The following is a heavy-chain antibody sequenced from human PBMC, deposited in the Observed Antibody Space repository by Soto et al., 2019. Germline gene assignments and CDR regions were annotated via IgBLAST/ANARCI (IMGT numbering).Heavy chain of an antibody. CDR3: AKDSGSYYAEYFQH. D-gene: IGHD1-26*01. V-gene: IGHV1-69*01. CDR2: IIPIFGTA. CDR1: GGTFSSYA. J-gene: IGHJ1*01. Sequence: QVQLVQSGAEVTKPGSSVKVSCKASGGTFSSYAISWVRQAPGQGLEWMGGIIPIFGTANYAQTFQGRVTITADESTSTAYMELSSLRSEDTAVYYCAKDSGSYYAEYFQHWGQGTLVTVSS.